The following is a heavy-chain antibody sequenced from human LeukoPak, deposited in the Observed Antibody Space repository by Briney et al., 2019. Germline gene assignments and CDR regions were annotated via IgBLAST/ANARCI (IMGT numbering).Heavy chain of an antibody. CDR2: FDPEDGET. J-gene: IGHJ5*02. D-gene: IGHD3-16*01. Sequence: GASVKVSCKVSGYTLTELSMHWVRQAPGKGLEWMGGFDPEDGETIYAQKFQGRVTMTEDTSTDTAYMELSSLRSDDTAVYYCARTSHESVLYWSDPWGQGTLVNVSS. CDR1: GYTLTELS. V-gene: IGHV1-24*01. CDR3: ARTSHESVLYWSDP.